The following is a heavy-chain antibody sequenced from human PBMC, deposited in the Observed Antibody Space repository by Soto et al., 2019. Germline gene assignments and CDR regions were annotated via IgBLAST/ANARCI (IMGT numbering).Heavy chain of an antibody. CDR2: INSDGSST. CDR3: ARDGYSGSYLGVFDI. Sequence: EVQLVESGGGLVQPGGSLRLSCAASGFTFSSYWMHWVRQAPGKGLVWVSRINSDGSSTSYADSVKGRFTISRDNAKNKLYLQLNSLRAEDTAVYYCARDGYSGSYLGVFDIWGQGTMVTVSS. J-gene: IGHJ3*02. D-gene: IGHD1-26*01. CDR1: GFTFSSYW. V-gene: IGHV3-74*01.